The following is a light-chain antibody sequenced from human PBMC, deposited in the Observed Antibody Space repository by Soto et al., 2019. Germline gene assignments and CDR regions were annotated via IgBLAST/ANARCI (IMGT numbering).Light chain of an antibody. CDR3: CSYAGSGTWV. J-gene: IGLJ3*02. V-gene: IGLV2-23*01. CDR1: SSDVGSYNL. Sequence: QSVLTQPASVSGSPGQSITISCTGTSSDVGSYNLVSWCQQHPGKAPKLMIYEGSKRPSGVSNRFSGSKSGNTASLTISGLQAEDEAVYYCCSYAGSGTWVFGGGTKVTVL. CDR2: EGS.